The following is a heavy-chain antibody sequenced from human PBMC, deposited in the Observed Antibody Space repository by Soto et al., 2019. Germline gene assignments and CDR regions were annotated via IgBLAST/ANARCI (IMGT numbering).Heavy chain of an antibody. CDR3: AHAYGGRSLY. V-gene: IGHV2-5*02. D-gene: IGHD1-26*01. CDR1: GFSLTTDRVG. Sequence: QITLKESGPTLVKPTQTLTLTCTFSGFSLTTDRVGVGWIRQPPGEALEWLAVICWDDSKTYRPSLESRLTITKDTSKNQVALTTTNVDSLDTATYYCAHAYGGRSLYWGQGTLVTVSS. CDR2: ICWDDSK. J-gene: IGHJ4*02.